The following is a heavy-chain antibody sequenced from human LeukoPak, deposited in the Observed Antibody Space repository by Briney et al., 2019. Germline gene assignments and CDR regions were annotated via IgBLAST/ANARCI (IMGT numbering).Heavy chain of an antibody. CDR2: INPNSGGT. CDR3: ARRVIVVVPAAMDAFDI. D-gene: IGHD2-2*01. J-gene: IGHJ3*02. Sequence: ASVKVSCKASGYTFTGYYMHWVRQAPGQGLEWMGWINPNSGGTNYAQKFQGRVTMTRDTSISTAYMELSRLRSDDTAVYYCARRVIVVVPAAMDAFDIWGQGTMVTVS. V-gene: IGHV1-2*02. CDR1: GYTFTGYY.